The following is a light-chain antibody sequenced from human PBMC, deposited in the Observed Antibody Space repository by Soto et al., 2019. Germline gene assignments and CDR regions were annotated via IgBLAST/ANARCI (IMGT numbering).Light chain of an antibody. V-gene: IGKV3-11*01. J-gene: IGKJ4*01. CDR2: DAS. CDR3: QQRSKWPLT. CDR1: QSVSSY. Sequence: EIVLTQSPATLSLSPGERATLSCRASQSVSSYLAWYQQKPGQAPRLLIYDASNRATGIPARFSGSGSGTDFPLTISSLEPEDFAVYYCQQRSKWPLTFGGGTMVEIK.